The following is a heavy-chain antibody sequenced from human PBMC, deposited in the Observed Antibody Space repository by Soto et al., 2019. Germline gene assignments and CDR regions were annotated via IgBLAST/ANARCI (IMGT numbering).Heavy chain of an antibody. CDR2: IWYDGSNK. V-gene: IGHV3-33*01. CDR1: GFTFSSYG. J-gene: IGHJ3*02. CDR3: AREGLTEHDAFDI. D-gene: IGHD1-1*01. Sequence: GGSLRLSCAASGFTFSSYGMHWVRQAPGKGLEWVAVIWYDGSNKYYADSGKGRFTISRDNSKNTLYLQMNSLRAEDTAVYYCAREGLTEHDAFDIWGQGTMVTVSS.